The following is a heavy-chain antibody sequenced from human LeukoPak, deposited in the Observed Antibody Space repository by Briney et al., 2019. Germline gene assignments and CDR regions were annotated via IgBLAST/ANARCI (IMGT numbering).Heavy chain of an antibody. Sequence: SVKVSCKASGYTFTGYYMHWVRQAPGQGLEWMGWINPNSGGTNYAQKFQGRVTMTRDTSISTAYMELSRLRSDDTAVYYCAREVRCSSTSCHRENDYWGQGTLVTVSS. CDR3: AREVRCSSTSCHRENDY. V-gene: IGHV1-2*02. J-gene: IGHJ4*02. CDR1: GYTFTGYY. D-gene: IGHD2-2*01. CDR2: INPNSGGT.